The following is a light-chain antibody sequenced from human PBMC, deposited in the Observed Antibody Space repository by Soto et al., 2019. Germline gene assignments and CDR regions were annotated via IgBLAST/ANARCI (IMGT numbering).Light chain of an antibody. CDR3: QQYHSWPLT. V-gene: IGKV3-15*01. J-gene: IGKJ4*01. CDR2: AAS. Sequence: EIVMTQSPATLSVSPGERATLSCRASQGVGSTLAWYQQKPGQAPRLLIYAASTRATGVPARFSGSGSGTEFTLTISSLQSEDFGVYYCQQYHSWPLTFGGGTKVEIK. CDR1: QGVGST.